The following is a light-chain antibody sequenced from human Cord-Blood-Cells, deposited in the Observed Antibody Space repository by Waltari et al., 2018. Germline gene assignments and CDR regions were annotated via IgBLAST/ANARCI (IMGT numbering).Light chain of an antibody. CDR1: QSVSSN. CDR2: GAS. Sequence: IVMTPSPATLSVPPGERATLPCRASQSVSSNLARYQQKPGQTPRLLIYGASNRATGIPARFSGSGSGTEFTLTISSLQSEDFAVYYCQQYNNWPPLFTFGPGTKVDIK. V-gene: IGKV3-15*01. CDR3: QQYNNWPPLFT. J-gene: IGKJ3*01.